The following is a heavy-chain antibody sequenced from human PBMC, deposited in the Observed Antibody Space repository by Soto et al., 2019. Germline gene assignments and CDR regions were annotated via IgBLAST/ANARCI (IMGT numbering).Heavy chain of an antibody. CDR1: GFPFSSYW. D-gene: IGHD1-20*01. CDR2: INSDGSST. CDR3: ARGYNWNDGADYYYYYMAV. V-gene: IGHV3-74*01. Sequence: PGGSLRLSCAASGFPFSSYWMHWVRQAPGKGLVWVSRINSDGSSTSYADSVKGRFTISRDNAKNTLYLQMNSLRAEDTAVYYCARGYNWNDGADYYYYYMAVWGKGTTVTVSS. J-gene: IGHJ6*03.